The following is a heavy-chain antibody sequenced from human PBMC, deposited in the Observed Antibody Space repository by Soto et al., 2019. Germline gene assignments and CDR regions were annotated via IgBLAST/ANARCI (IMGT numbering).Heavy chain of an antibody. CDR2: ISVSGSTT. CDR3: ARGGYYDSTGYAN. V-gene: IGHV3-23*01. CDR1: GFTFSSYA. J-gene: IGHJ4*02. D-gene: IGHD3-22*01. Sequence: GGSLSLSCAASGFTFSSYAMTWVRQAPGQGLEWVSGISVSGSTTYYADSVTGRFTISRDNSKNTLYLQMSSLRAEDTAVYYCARGGYYDSTGYANWGQGTLVTVSS.